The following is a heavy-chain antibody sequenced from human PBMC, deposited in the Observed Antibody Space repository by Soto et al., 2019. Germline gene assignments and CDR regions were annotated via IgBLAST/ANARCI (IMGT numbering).Heavy chain of an antibody. CDR1: GGSISSSKNY. Sequence: SETLSLTCTVSGGSISSSKNYWAWIRQPPGKGLEWIGNSCNSGSSYCRPSLKGRGCISVDTSEKRLLLKLRGVTGAATAVYYWVRIQGYCITTRCYGRSPMDVWGQGTTGTV. J-gene: IGHJ6*02. CDR2: SCNSGSS. CDR3: VRIQGYCITTRCYGRSPMDV. V-gene: IGHV4-39*01. D-gene: IGHD2-2*01.